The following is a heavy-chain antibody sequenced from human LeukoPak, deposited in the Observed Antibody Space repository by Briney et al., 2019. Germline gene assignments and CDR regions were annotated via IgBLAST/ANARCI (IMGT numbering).Heavy chain of an antibody. CDR1: GFTVSSNY. CDR2: IYSGGST. Sequence: GGSLTLSCAASGFTVSSNYMSWVRQAPGKGLAWVSVIYSGGSTYYADSVKGRFTISRDNSKNTLYLQMNSLRAEDTAVYYCATQSSLPYYYYGMDVWGQGTTVTVS. V-gene: IGHV3-66*01. CDR3: ATQSSLPYYYYGMDV. D-gene: IGHD6-13*01. J-gene: IGHJ6*02.